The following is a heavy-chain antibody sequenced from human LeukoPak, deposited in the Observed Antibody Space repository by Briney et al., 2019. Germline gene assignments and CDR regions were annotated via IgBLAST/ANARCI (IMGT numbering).Heavy chain of an antibody. CDR3: ARVWVRGVTIDY. CDR2: INPNSGGT. V-gene: IGHV1-2*02. J-gene: IGHJ4*02. CDR1: GYTFTGYY. Sequence: ASVKVSCKASGYTFTGYYMHWVRQAPGQGLEWMGWINPNSGGTNYAQKFQGRVAMTRDTSISTAYMELSRLRSDDTAVYYCARVWVRGVTIDYWGQGTLVTVSS. D-gene: IGHD3-10*01.